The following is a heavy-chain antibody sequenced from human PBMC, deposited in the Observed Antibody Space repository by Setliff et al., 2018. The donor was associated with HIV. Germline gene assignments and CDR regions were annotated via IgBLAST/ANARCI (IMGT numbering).Heavy chain of an antibody. Sequence: SRFTFSSYTMHWVRQAPGKGLEWVAIISYDGSNKYYADSVKGRFTISRDNSKNTLYLQMNSLRAEDTAVYYCARESDCSSARCQAALEWLEWNYYYGMDVWGQGTTVTVSS. J-gene: IGHJ6*02. CDR1: RFTFSSYT. CDR2: ISYDGSNK. V-gene: IGHV3-30-3*01. D-gene: IGHD3-3*01. CDR3: ARESDCSSARCQAALEWLEWNYYYGMDV.